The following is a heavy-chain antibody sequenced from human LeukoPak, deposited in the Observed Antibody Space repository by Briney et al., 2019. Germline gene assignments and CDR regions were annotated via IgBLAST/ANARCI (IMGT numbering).Heavy chain of an antibody. V-gene: IGHV1-18*01. CDR2: ISSYNGNT. D-gene: IGHD1-1*01. J-gene: IGHJ4*01. CDR3: ARVQLERSGEPFDY. CDR1: GYTFSSDG. Sequence: ASVKVSCKASGYTFSSDGISWVRQAPGQGLEWMGWISSYNGNTKYAEKLQGRVTMTTDTSTSTAYMELRSLRSDDTAVYYCARVQLERSGEPFDYWGHGTLVTVSS.